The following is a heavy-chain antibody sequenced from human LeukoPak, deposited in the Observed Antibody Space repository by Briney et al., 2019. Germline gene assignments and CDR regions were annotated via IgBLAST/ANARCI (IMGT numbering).Heavy chain of an antibody. J-gene: IGHJ4*02. CDR3: AKDIGSGWLLRALDY. V-gene: IGHV3-30*18. CDR1: GFTFSSYG. CDR2: ISYDGSNK. D-gene: IGHD6-19*01. Sequence: GGSLRLSCAASGFTFSSYGMHWVRQAPGKGLEWVAVISYDGSNKYYADSVKGRFTISRDNSKNTLYLQMNSLRAEDTAVYYCAKDIGSGWLLRALDYWGQGTLVTVSS.